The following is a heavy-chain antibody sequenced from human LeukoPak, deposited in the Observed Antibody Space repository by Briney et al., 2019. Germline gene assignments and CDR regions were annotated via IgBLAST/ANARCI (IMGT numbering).Heavy chain of an antibody. Sequence: PSGTLSLTCAVSGGSISSSNWWSWVRQPPGKGLEWIGEIYHSGSTNYNPSLKSRVTISVDKPKNQFSLKLSSVTAADTAAYYCARAKGRQQLVGGWFDPWGQGTLVTVSS. D-gene: IGHD6-13*01. CDR1: GGSISSSNW. J-gene: IGHJ5*02. V-gene: IGHV4-4*02. CDR2: IYHSGST. CDR3: ARAKGRQQLVGGWFDP.